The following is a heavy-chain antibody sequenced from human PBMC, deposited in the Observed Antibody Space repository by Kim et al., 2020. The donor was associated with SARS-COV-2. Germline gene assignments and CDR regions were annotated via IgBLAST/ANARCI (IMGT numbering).Heavy chain of an antibody. J-gene: IGHJ6*02. CDR1: GGSISSYY. CDR2: IYYSGST. CDR3: AGDKGPLYYYYGMDV. V-gene: IGHV4-59*01. Sequence: SETLSLTCTVSGGSISSYYWSWIRQPPGKGLEWIGYIYYSGSTKYNPSLKSRVTILVDTSKNQFSLKLSSVTAADTAVYYCAGDKGPLYYYYGMDVWGQGTTVTVSS.